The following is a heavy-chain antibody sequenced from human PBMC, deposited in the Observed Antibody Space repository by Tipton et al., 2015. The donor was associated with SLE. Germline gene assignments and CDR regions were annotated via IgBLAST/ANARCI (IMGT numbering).Heavy chain of an antibody. CDR2: LRFDGLEQ. D-gene: IGHD2-15*01. J-gene: IGHJ2*01. Sequence: SLRLSCAASGFTLNNYGMHWVRQTPGKGLEWVSYLRFDGLEQYYADSVRGRFTISKDNSKSTLYLQMNNLRPEDTAVYYCARDRITPAPAGRYFVLWGRGTLATVSS. CDR1: GFTLNNYG. V-gene: IGHV3-30*02. CDR3: ARDRITPAPAGRYFVL.